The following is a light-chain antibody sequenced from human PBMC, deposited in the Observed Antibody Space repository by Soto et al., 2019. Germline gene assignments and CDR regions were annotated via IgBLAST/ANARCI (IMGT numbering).Light chain of an antibody. CDR3: QQYYDWPPT. CDR1: QSISSS. Sequence: EIVMTQSPATLSVSPGERATLSCRASQSISSSLAWYQQKPSQAPRLPIHGASTRATSNPGRFSGSGSGAEFTLTISSLQSEDFALYYCQQYYDWPPTFGQGTKVDIK. CDR2: GAS. J-gene: IGKJ1*01. V-gene: IGKV3-15*01.